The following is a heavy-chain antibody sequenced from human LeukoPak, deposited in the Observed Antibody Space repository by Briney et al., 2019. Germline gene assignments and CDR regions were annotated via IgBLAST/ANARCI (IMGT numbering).Heavy chain of an antibody. J-gene: IGHJ4*02. CDR3: TRGYDYVDY. CDR1: GYTFTSYD. CDR2: MNPNRGNT. Sequence: GASVKVSCKASGYTFTSYDINWVRQATGQGLEWMGWMNPNRGNTGYAQKFQGRVTMTRNTSISTAYLDLSSLRSEDTAVYYCTRGYDYVDYWGQGTLVTVSS. V-gene: IGHV1-8*01.